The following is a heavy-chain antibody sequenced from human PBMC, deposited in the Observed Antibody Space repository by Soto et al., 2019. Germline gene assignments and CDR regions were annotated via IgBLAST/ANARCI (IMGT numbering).Heavy chain of an antibody. CDR3: ARDFRCIVSGYLEDLDALDV. CDR1: GFIFSDCA. V-gene: IGHV3-23*01. CDR2: ISGSGGGT. D-gene: IGHD5-12*01. Sequence: GGSLRLSCAASGFIFSDCAMSWVRQAPGKGLEWVSGISGSGGGTYFPDSVKGRFTISRDNSKNTLYLQMNSLRAEDTAVYYCARDFRCIVSGYLEDLDALDVWGQGTTVTVSS. J-gene: IGHJ6*02.